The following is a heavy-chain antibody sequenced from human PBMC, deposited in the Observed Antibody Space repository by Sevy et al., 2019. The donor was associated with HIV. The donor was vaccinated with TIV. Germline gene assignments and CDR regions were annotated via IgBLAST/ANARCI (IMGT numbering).Heavy chain of an antibody. CDR1: GGSISSYY. D-gene: IGHD2-15*01. V-gene: IGHV4-4*07. Sequence: SETLSLTCTVSGGSISSYYWSWIRQPAGKGLEWIGRIYTSGSTKYNPSLKSRVTMSVDTSKSQFSLKLSSVTAAETAVYYCAGDRILPDVYYYYGMDVWGQGTTVTVSS. J-gene: IGHJ6*02. CDR3: AGDRILPDVYYYYGMDV. CDR2: IYTSGST.